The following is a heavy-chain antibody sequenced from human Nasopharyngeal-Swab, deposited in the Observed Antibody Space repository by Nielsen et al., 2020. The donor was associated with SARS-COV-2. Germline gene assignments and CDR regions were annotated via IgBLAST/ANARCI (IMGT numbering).Heavy chain of an antibody. V-gene: IGHV2-26*01. Sequence: SGPTLVKPTQTLTLTCTFSGFSLSTSGMCVSWIRQPPGKALEWLAHIFSNDEKSYSTSLKSRLTISKDTSKSQVVLTMTNMDPVDTATYYCARIPVGYSSGWIFAFDIWGQGTMVTVSS. CDR1: GFSLSTSGMC. CDR2: IFSNDEK. CDR3: ARIPVGYSSGWIFAFDI. J-gene: IGHJ3*02. D-gene: IGHD6-19*01.